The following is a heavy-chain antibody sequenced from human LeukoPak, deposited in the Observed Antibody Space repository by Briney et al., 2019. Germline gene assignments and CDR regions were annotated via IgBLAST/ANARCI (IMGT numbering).Heavy chain of an antibody. CDR2: IYPGDSDT. J-gene: IGHJ4*02. D-gene: IGHD6-19*01. V-gene: IGHV5-51*01. CDR1: GYSFPNKW. CDR3: ARPSSGWYFDS. Sequence: GESLKISCKGSGYSFPNKWIGWVRQMPGKGLEWIGIIYPGDSDTRFGPSFQGQVTISADKSISTAYLQWSSLKASDTAIYYCARPSSGWYFDSWGQGTLVTVSS.